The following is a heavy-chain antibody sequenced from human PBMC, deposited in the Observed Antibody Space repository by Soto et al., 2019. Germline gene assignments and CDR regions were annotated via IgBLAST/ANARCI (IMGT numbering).Heavy chain of an antibody. CDR2: IYSGGST. Sequence: EVQLVETGGGLIQPGGSLRLSCAASGFTVSTSYMSWVRQAPGKGLEWVSIIYSGGSTYYADSVKGRFSISRDNSNNTLYLQMNSLRAEDTAVYYCARGSYCGGDCYGAAFDIWGQGTMVTVSS. CDR3: ARGSYCGGDCYGAAFDI. J-gene: IGHJ3*02. V-gene: IGHV3-53*02. CDR1: GFTVSTSY. D-gene: IGHD2-21*02.